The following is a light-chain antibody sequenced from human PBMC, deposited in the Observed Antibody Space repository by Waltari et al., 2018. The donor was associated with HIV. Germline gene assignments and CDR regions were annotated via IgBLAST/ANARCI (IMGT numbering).Light chain of an antibody. CDR3: ATWDDSLNGPL. J-gene: IGLJ2*01. Sequence: QSVLTQPPSASGTPGQRVTISCSGISSNIGSHVVRRYQQFPGTAPKVLMSANNQRPSGVPDRFSASKSGTSASLAISGLHSEDEADYYCATWDDSLNGPLFGGGTKLTVL. CDR2: ANN. V-gene: IGLV1-44*01. CDR1: SSNIGSHV.